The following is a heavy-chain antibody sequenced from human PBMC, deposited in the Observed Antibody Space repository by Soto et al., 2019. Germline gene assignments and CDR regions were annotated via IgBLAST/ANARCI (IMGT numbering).Heavy chain of an antibody. V-gene: IGHV3-33*01. CDR3: ARDYSRYYGMDV. J-gene: IGHJ6*02. CDR2: IWYDGSNK. Sequence: QVQLVESGGGVVQPGGSLRLSCAASGFTFSKYGMHWVRQAPGKGLESVAVIWYDGSNKYYADSVKGRFTISRDNSKNTMYLQVNSLRAEDTAVYYCARDYSRYYGMDVWGQGTTVTVSS. CDR1: GFTFSKYG. D-gene: IGHD2-15*01.